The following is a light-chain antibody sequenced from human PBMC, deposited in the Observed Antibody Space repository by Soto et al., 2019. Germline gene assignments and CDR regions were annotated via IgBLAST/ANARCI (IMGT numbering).Light chain of an antibody. J-gene: IGKJ1*01. V-gene: IGKV3-15*01. Sequence: EIVLTQSPATLSVSPGEGATLSCRASQSVSRNLAWYQQKPGQAPRLLIYGASTRATGIPARFSGSGSGTEFTLTISSLQSEDFSVYYCQQYNNWPRATFGQGTKVDNK. CDR1: QSVSRN. CDR3: QQYNNWPRAT. CDR2: GAS.